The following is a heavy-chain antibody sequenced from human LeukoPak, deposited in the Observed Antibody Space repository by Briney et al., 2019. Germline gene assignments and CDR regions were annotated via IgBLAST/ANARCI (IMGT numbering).Heavy chain of an antibody. CDR3: ARLGEFWSERGVPGP. J-gene: IGHJ5*02. V-gene: IGHV1-2*02. CDR1: GYTFIGYY. D-gene: IGHD3-10*01. Sequence: ASVRVSCKASGYTFIGYYMHWVRQAPGQGLEWMGWINPNSGGTNYAQKFQGRVTMTRDTSISTAYMELSRLRSDDTAVYYCARLGEFWSERGVPGPWGQGTLVTVSS. CDR2: INPNSGGT.